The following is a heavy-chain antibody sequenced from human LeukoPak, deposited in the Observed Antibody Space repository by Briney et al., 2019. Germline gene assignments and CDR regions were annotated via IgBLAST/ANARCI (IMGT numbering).Heavy chain of an antibody. CDR3: AREISGSYYGYFQH. CDR2: ISYDGSNK. V-gene: IGHV3-30-3*01. D-gene: IGHD3-10*01. J-gene: IGHJ1*01. CDR1: GFPFSSYA. Sequence: VLSGGSLRLSCAASGFPFSSYAMHWVRQAPGKGQEWVAVISYDGSNKYYADSVKGRFTISRDNSKNTLYLQMNSLRAEDTAVYYCAREISGSYYGYFQHWGQGTLVTVSS.